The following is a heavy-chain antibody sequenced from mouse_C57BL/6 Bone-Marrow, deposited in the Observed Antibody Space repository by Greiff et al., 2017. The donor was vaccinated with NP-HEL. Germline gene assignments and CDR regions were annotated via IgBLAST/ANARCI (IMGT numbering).Heavy chain of an antibody. CDR1: GFTFSDYG. CDR2: ISSGSSTI. V-gene: IGHV5-17*01. J-gene: IGHJ2*01. CDR3: ARAGWYFDY. D-gene: IGHD1-1*02. Sequence: EVKVVESGGGLVKPGGSLKLSCAASGFTFSDYGMHWVRQAPEKGLEWVAYISSGSSTIYYADTVKGRFTISRDNAKNTLFLQMTSLRSEDTAMYYCARAGWYFDYWGQGTTLTVSS.